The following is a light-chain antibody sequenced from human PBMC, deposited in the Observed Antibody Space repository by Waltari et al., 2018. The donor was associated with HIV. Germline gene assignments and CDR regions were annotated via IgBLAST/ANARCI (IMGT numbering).Light chain of an antibody. CDR2: DAS. J-gene: IGKJ4*01. V-gene: IGKV3-15*01. CDR3: QQYNKWPPLT. Sequence: EIVMTQSPATLSASPGERVTLSCRASQSVDKKLAWYQQKPGQSPRLLIHDASSGAAGIPARFSGTGSGTEFTLTISSLQSEDFAVYYCQQYNKWPPLTFGGGTKVEIK. CDR1: QSVDKK.